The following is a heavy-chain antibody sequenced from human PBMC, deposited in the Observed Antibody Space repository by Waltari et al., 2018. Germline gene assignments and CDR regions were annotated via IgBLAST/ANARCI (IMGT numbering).Heavy chain of an antibody. CDR3: AKGSGGYSPAAIDL. V-gene: IGHV3-9*03. J-gene: IGHJ3*01. CDR2: ISWNSGSL. CDR1: GVRGGLGLQSLD. Sequence: EVRLVESGGGLVRPGRPLGLPWVAFGVRGGLGLQSLDLHWVRQVPGRGLEWISSISWNSGSLGYVDSVKGRFTISRDNAKNSLYLQMDSLRIEDMALYYCAKGSGGYSPAAIDLWGQGTLVTVSS. D-gene: IGHD1-26*01.